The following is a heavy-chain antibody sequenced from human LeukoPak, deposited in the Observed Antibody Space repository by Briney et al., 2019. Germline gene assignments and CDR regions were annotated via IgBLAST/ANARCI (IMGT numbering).Heavy chain of an antibody. CDR1: GGSISSYY. Sequence: SETLSLTCTVSGGSISSYYWSWIRQPPGKGLEWIGEIYHSGSTNYNPSLKSRVTISVDTSKNQFSLKLSSVTAADTAVYYCARGVKGVGSKYYYYYYMDVWGKGTTVTVSS. J-gene: IGHJ6*03. CDR2: IYHSGST. V-gene: IGHV4-59*12. D-gene: IGHD3-10*01. CDR3: ARGVKGVGSKYYYYYYMDV.